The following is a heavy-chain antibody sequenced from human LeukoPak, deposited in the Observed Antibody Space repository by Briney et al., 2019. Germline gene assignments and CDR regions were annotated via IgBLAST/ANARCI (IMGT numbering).Heavy chain of an antibody. Sequence: GGSLRLSCAASGFTFSSYAMHWVRQAPGKGLEWVAVISYDGSNKYYADSVKGRFTISRDNSKNTLYLQMNSLRAEDTAVHYCARARYGDYPPRGAFDIWGQGTMVTVSS. CDR1: GFTFSSYA. CDR3: ARARYGDYPPRGAFDI. CDR2: ISYDGSNK. J-gene: IGHJ3*02. D-gene: IGHD4-17*01. V-gene: IGHV3-30*14.